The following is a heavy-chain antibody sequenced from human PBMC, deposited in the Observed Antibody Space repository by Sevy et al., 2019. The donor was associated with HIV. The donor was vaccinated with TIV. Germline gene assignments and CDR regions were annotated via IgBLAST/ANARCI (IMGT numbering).Heavy chain of an antibody. CDR1: EFTVSSNY. Sequence: GGSLRLSCAASEFTVSSNYMSWVRQAPGKGLEWVSVIYSGGSTYYADSVKGRFTISRANYQNTVNLQMNSLEAEDTALYDCAREDSGLGEGNYYGMDVWGQGTTVTVSS. CDR2: IYSGGST. D-gene: IGHD3-16*01. V-gene: IGHV3-53*01. CDR3: AREDSGLGEGNYYGMDV. J-gene: IGHJ6*02.